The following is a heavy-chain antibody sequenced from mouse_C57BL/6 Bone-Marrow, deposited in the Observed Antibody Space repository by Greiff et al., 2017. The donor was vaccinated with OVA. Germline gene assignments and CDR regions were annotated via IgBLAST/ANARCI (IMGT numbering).Heavy chain of an antibody. CDR2: IYPGGGYT. CDR1: GYTFTNYW. V-gene: IGHV1-63*01. D-gene: IGHD2-4*01. Sequence: LVESGAELVRPGTSVKMSCKASGYTFTNYWIGWAKQRPGHGLEWIGDIYPGGGYTNYNEKFKGKATLTADKSSSTAYMQFSSLTSEDSAIYYCARWIYYDYGVMDYWGQGTSVTVSS. CDR3: ARWIYYDYGVMDY. J-gene: IGHJ4*01.